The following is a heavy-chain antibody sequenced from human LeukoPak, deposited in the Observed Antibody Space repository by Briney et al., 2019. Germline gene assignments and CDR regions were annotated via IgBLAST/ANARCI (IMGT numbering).Heavy chain of an antibody. CDR3: ARVAAGIGFFQH. J-gene: IGHJ1*01. D-gene: IGHD6-13*01. V-gene: IGHV4-38-2*02. Sequence: SETLSLTCIVSGYSISSGYYWGWIRQPPGKGLEWIGNIHHSGSTYYNPSLKSRVTISVDTSKNQLSLKVSSVTAADTAVYYCARVAAGIGFFQHWGQGTLVTVSS. CDR2: IHHSGST. CDR1: GYSISSGYY.